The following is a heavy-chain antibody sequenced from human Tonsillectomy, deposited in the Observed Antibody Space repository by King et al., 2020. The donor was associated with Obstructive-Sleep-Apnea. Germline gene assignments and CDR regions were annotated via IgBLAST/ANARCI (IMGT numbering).Heavy chain of an antibody. V-gene: IGHV3-30*02. CDR1: GFTFSGYG. D-gene: IGHD6-6*01. Sequence: VQLVESGGGVVQPGRSLRLSCAVSGFTFSGYGMHWVRQAPGKGLEWVAYIRYDGSNKYYADSVKGRFTISRDNSKNTLCLHMNSLRAEDTAVYYCAKDQDVYSSSSYDNYNMDVWGEGTTVTVSS. CDR2: IRYDGSNK. CDR3: AKDQDVYSSSSYDNYNMDV. J-gene: IGHJ6*04.